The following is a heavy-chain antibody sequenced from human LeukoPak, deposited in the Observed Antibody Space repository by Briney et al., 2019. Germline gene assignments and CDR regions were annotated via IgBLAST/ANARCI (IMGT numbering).Heavy chain of an antibody. D-gene: IGHD3-22*01. V-gene: IGHV6-1*01. CDR3: ARELDSSGYMAYYYYGMDV. J-gene: IGHJ6*02. Sequence: SQTPSLTCAISGDGVSSNSAAWNWIRQSPSRGLEWLGRTYYRSKWYNDYAVSVKSRITINPDTSKNQFSLQLNSVTPEDTAVYYCARELDSSGYMAYYYYGMDVWGQGTTVTVSS. CDR1: GDGVSSNSAA. CDR2: TYYRSKWYN.